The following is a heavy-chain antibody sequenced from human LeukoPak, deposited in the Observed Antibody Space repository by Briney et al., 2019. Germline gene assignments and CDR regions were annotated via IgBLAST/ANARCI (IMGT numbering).Heavy chain of an antibody. V-gene: IGHV1-2*02. Sequence: ASVKVSCKASGYTFTGYYMHWVRQAPGQGLEWMGWINPNSGGTNYAQKFQGRVTMTRDTSISTAYMELSRLRSDDTAVYYCAKGGRRLPFNDAFDIWGQGTMVTVSS. CDR2: INPNSGGT. D-gene: IGHD3-16*01. J-gene: IGHJ3*02. CDR1: GYTFTGYY. CDR3: AKGGRRLPFNDAFDI.